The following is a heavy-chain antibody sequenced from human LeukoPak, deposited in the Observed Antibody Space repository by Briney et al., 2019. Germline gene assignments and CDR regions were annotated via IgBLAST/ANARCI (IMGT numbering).Heavy chain of an antibody. V-gene: IGHV3-23*01. CDR2: ISGSGGST. D-gene: IGHD6-13*01. CDR3: AKDRADYFDY. J-gene: IGHJ4*02. CDR1: GFTFSSYA. Sequence: PGGSLRLSCAASGFTFSSYAMSWVRQAPGKGLEWVSAISGSGGSTYYADSVKGRFTISRDNSKNTLYLQMNGLRAEDTAVCYCAKDRADYFDYRGQGTLVTVSS.